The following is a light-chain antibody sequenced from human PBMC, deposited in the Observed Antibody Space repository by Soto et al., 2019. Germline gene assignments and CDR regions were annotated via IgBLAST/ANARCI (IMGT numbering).Light chain of an antibody. J-gene: IGLJ1*01. Sequence: QSVLTQPPSGSGSPGQSITIACTGSSSNIGSNTVTWHQQLPGTAPKLLIYSTSQRSSGVPGRFSGSKSGASASLSISGLQSEDEFDYYWAAWDDSLGVHVFGT. CDR1: SSNIGSNT. CDR3: AAWDDSLGVHV. V-gene: IGLV1-44*01. CDR2: STS.